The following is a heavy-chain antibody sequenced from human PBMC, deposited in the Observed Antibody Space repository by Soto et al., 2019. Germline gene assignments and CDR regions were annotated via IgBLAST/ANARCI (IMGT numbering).Heavy chain of an antibody. CDR1: GFTFSNAW. D-gene: IGHD3-16*01. Sequence: EVQLVESGGGLVRPGGSLRLSCAASGFTFSNAWMAWVRQAPGKGLEWVGRIKRLSNGGITEYAAPVKGRFSMSRDDSKATVHLQMDSLNTEDTAVYYCATDWGRDWGQGTLVTVSS. J-gene: IGHJ4*02. V-gene: IGHV3-15*01. CDR3: ATDWGRD. CDR2: IKRLSNGGIT.